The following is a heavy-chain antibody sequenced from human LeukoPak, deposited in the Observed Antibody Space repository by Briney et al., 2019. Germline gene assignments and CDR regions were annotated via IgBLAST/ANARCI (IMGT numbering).Heavy chain of an antibody. CDR1: GFALNGYS. Sequence: GGSLRLSCAASGFALNGYSMNWVRQAPGKGLEWISYISGDSTNIFYADSVKGRFTISGDNAKNSLYLQMNSLRAEDTAVYYCARDHYFGDSGYSRSLDYWGQGTLVTVSS. D-gene: IGHD3-10*01. CDR3: ARDHYFGDSGYSRSLDY. V-gene: IGHV3-48*01. CDR2: ISGDSTNI. J-gene: IGHJ4*02.